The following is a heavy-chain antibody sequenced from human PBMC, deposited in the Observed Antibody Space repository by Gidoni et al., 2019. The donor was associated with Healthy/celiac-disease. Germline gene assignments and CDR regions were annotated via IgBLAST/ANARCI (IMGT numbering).Heavy chain of an antibody. D-gene: IGHD3-22*01. J-gene: IGHJ5*02. Sequence: QVQLVQSGAEVKKPGSSVKVSFKASGGTFSSYAISWVRQAPGQGLEWMGGIIPSFGTANYAQKFQGRVTITADESTSTAYMELSSLRSEDTAVYYCARDIQYDSSGYYISWFDPWGQGTLVTVSS. V-gene: IGHV1-69*01. CDR1: GGTFSSYA. CDR2: IIPSFGTA. CDR3: ARDIQYDSSGYYISWFDP.